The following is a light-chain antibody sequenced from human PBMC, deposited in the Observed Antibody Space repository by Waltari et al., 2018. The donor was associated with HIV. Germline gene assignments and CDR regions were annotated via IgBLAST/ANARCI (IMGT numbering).Light chain of an antibody. J-gene: IGLJ3*02. CDR2: DVS. CDR3: RLYSTNPNHRPWV. Sequence: QSALAQPASVSGSPGQSITISCTGTTSDVGTYNYVSWYQQHPGKGPKLVIFDVSPRAPGVFGPLSCCRVGNTASLTIPCLPAEDQAGYFCRLYSTNPNHRPWVVGRGTKVALL. V-gene: IGLV2-14*03. CDR1: TSDVGTYNY.